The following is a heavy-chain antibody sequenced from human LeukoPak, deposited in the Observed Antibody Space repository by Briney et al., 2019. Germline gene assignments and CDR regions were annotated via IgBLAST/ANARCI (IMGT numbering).Heavy chain of an antibody. CDR1: GGTFSSYA. J-gene: IGHJ4*02. CDR3: ARDPLGSSIYYDSSGYYTPQDY. V-gene: IGHV1-69*13. CDR2: IIPIFGTA. D-gene: IGHD3-22*01. Sequence: SVKVSCKASGGTFSSYAISWVRRAPGQGLEWMGGIIPIFGTANYAQKFQGRVTITADESTSTAYMELSSLRSEDTAVYYCARDPLGSSIYYDSSGYYTPQDYWGQGTLVTVSS.